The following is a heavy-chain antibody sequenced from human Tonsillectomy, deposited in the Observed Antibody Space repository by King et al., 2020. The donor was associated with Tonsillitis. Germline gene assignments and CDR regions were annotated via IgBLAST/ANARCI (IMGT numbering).Heavy chain of an antibody. J-gene: IGHJ5*02. CDR2: IYYSVST. CDR3: ARHLTSGSGSPYWFDP. V-gene: IGHV4-39*01. CDR1: CGSSSSSSYY. Sequence: QLQESGPGLVKPSETLSLTCTISCGSSSSSSYYWGWIRQPPGKGVLWIGSIYYSVSTYYNPSLKSRVTISVDTSKNQFSLKLSSVTAADTAVYYCARHLTSGSGSPYWFDPWGQGTLVTVSS. D-gene: IGHD3-10*01.